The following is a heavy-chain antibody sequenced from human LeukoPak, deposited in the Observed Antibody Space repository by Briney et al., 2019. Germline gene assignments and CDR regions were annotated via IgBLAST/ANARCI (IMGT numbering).Heavy chain of an antibody. V-gene: IGHV4-31*03. Sequence: SETLSLTCTVSGGSISSGGHYWNRIRQHPGKGLEWVGYIYYSGSTYYNPSLKSRVTISVDTSKNQFSLKLSSVTAADTAVYYCARDPLVSGGFDYWGQGTLVTVSS. CDR1: GGSISSGGHY. D-gene: IGHD2/OR15-2a*01. CDR3: ARDPLVSGGFDY. CDR2: IYYSGST. J-gene: IGHJ4*02.